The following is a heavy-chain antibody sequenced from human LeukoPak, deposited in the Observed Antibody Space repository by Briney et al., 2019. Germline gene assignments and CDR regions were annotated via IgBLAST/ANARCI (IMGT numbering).Heavy chain of an antibody. Sequence: GGSLRLSCAASGFTFSNYGIHWVRQAPGKGLEWVAVILSDGGNQYYADSVKGRFTISRDNSKNTLDLQMNSLRAEDTAVYYCARGTQWIQLGNWFDPWGQGTLVTVSS. D-gene: IGHD5-18*01. J-gene: IGHJ5*02. CDR3: ARGTQWIQLGNWFDP. CDR2: ILSDGGNQ. V-gene: IGHV3-30*03. CDR1: GFTFSNYG.